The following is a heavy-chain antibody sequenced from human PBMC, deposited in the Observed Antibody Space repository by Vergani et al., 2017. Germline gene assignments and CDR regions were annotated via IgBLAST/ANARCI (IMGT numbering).Heavy chain of an antibody. CDR3: AIVVVPAAIWRYYWFDP. CDR1: GGTFSSYA. V-gene: IGHV1-69*01. J-gene: IGHJ5*02. Sequence: QVQLVQSGAEVKKPGSSVKVSCKASGGTFSSYAISWVRQAPGQGLEWMGGIIPIFGTANYAQKFQGRVTVTADESTSTAYMELSSLRAEETAVYYCAIVVVPAAIWRYYWFDPWGQGTLVTVSS. D-gene: IGHD2-2*01. CDR2: IIPIFGTA.